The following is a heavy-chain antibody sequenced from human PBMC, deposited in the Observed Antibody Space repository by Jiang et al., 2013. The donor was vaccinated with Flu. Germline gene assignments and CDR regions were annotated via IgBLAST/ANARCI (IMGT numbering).Heavy chain of an antibody. CDR3: ANDVDGDYGTWFEY. V-gene: IGHV3-23*01. CDR2: ISHAGDNT. D-gene: IGHD4-17*01. CDR1: GFTFSTYA. Sequence: LSCAASGFTFSTYAMSWLRQAPGKGLEWVSAISHAGDNTYYADSVRGRFTISRDNSRNTLYLYMDSLRGEDTAVYYCANDVDGDYGTWFEYWGQGTPVTVSS. J-gene: IGHJ4*02.